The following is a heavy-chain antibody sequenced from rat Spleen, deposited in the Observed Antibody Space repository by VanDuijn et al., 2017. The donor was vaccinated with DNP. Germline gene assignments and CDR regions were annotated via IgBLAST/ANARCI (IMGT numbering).Heavy chain of an antibody. CDR2: IKTRSGGT. D-gene: IGHD1-12*03. CDR3: ARGSGYAMY. CDR1: GYTFTNND. Sequence: QVQLQQSGAELAKPGSSVKISCKASGYTFTNNDISWIKQTSGQGLEYIGFIKTRSGGTNYNEKFKGKATLTVDKSSGTAFMQLSSLTPDDSAVYYCARGSGYAMYWGQGVMVTVSS. V-gene: IGHV1-43*01. J-gene: IGHJ2*01.